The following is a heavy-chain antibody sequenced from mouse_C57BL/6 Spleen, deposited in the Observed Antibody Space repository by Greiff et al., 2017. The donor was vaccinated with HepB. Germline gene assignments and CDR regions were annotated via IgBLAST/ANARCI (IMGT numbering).Heavy chain of an antibody. CDR2: ISDGGSYT. CDR3: ARDNDDYDGRGAMT. V-gene: IGHV5-4*01. Sequence: EVKLMESGGGLVKPGGSLKLSCAASGFTFSSYAMPWVRQTPEKRLEWVATISDGGSYTYYPDNVKGRFTISRDNAKNNLYLQMSHLKSEDTAMYYCARDNDDYDGRGAMTWGQGTSVTVSS. CDR1: GFTFSSYA. J-gene: IGHJ4*01. D-gene: IGHD2-4*01.